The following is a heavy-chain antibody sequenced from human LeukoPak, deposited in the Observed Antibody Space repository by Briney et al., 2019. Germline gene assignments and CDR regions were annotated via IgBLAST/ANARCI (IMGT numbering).Heavy chain of an antibody. D-gene: IGHD3-10*01. Sequence: GSLRLSCAASGFTFSTYWMSWVRQAPGKGLEWVSTINGGDGTTYSADSVKGRFILSRDNSKNTVDLQLNSLRVEDTAIYFCAKGLYYGSGSYSKYFDSWGQGTLVTVSS. CDR2: INGGDGTT. CDR1: GFTFSTYW. J-gene: IGHJ4*02. V-gene: IGHV3-23*01. CDR3: AKGLYYGSGSYSKYFDS.